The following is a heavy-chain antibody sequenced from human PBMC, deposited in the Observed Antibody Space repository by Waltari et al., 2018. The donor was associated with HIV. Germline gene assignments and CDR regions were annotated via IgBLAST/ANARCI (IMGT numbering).Heavy chain of an antibody. CDR2: NDPNSGVT. CDR3: ARDWGDPFFDY. J-gene: IGHJ4*02. CDR1: GYTFTGYF. Sequence: QVQLVQSGAEVKKPGASVKVSCKASGYTFTGYFLHWVRQAPGQGLEWRGWNDPNSGVTKFSQKVPGKATMTRETSINTAYQGLTRLGAYRPAVYYWARDWGDPFFDYWGQGALVTVSS. V-gene: IGHV1-2*02. D-gene: IGHD7-27*01.